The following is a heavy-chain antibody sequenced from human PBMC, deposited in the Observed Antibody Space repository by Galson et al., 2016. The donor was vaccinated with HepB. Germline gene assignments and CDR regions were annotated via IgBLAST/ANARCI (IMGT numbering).Heavy chain of an antibody. J-gene: IGHJ4*02. CDR1: GLTFSNYA. V-gene: IGHV3-23*01. CDR2: ISGST. D-gene: IGHD6-6*01. CDR3: ARDYSSSSRYNYFDY. Sequence: SLRLSCAASGLTFSNYAMNWVRQAPGKGLEWVSGISGSTYYADSVKGRFTISRDNSKNTLYLQMNSLRAEDTAVYYCARDYSSSSRYNYFDYWGQGTLVTVSS.